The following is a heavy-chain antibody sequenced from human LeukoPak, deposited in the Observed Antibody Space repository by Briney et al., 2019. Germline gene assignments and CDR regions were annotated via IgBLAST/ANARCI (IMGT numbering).Heavy chain of an antibody. D-gene: IGHD3-16*01. Sequence: GGSPRLSCVVSGFPFDTYGMHWIRQTPGKGLEWLALISHHGNNKYYAASVKGRFTISRDNSKNTLYLQMNSLRAEDTAVYYCAKDSPHDYVWANYKLGWFFDYWGQGTLVTVSS. J-gene: IGHJ4*02. CDR1: GFPFDTYG. CDR3: AKDSPHDYVWANYKLGWFFDY. V-gene: IGHV3-30-3*01. CDR2: ISHHGNNK.